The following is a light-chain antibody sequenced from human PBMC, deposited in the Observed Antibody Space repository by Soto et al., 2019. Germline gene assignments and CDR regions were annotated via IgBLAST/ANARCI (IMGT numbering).Light chain of an antibody. Sequence: QSALTQPASVSGSPGQSFTISCTGTSSDFGGYNYVSWYQQHPGKAPKLMIYEVSNRPSGVSNRFSGSKSGNTASLTISGLQAEDEADYYCSSYTSSTPYVVFGGGTKLTVL. CDR1: SSDFGGYNY. J-gene: IGLJ2*01. V-gene: IGLV2-14*01. CDR3: SSYTSSTPYVV. CDR2: EVS.